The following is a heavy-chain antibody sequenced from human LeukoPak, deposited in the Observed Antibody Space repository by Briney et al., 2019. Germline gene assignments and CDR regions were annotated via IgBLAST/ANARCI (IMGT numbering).Heavy chain of an antibody. D-gene: IGHD1-26*01. J-gene: IGHJ3*01. V-gene: IGHV5-51*01. CDR2: IYPGDSGP. CDR3: GMSGDRVPLQDDVFDV. Sequence: GESLKISCKVSGYSFTSYCIGWVRQMPGKGLEWMGIIYPGDSGPTYSPSFQGQGTISVDKSINTAHLQWSSLRASDTAMYYCGMSGDRVPLQDDVFDVWGQGTMVTVST. CDR1: GYSFTSYC.